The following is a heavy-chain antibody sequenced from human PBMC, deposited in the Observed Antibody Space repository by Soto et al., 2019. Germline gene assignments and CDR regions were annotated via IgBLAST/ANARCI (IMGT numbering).Heavy chain of an antibody. CDR3: ARTTAVPNTLRSRYFFDY. D-gene: IGHD4-17*01. J-gene: IGHJ4*02. CDR2: IYYTGTT. V-gene: IGHV4-59*01. Sequence: SETLSLTCTVSGVSISSSYWSWLRQSPGTGLEWIGYIYYTGTTNYNPSLKRRVTISLDTAKNQFSLRLSSVATADTALYYCARTTAVPNTLRSRYFFDYWGQGTLVTVSS. CDR1: GVSISSSY.